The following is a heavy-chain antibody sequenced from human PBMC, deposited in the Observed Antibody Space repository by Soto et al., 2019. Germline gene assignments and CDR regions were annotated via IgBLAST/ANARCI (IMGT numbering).Heavy chain of an antibody. D-gene: IGHD1-26*01. Sequence: VGSLRLSCAASGFTFRNYAIHWVRQAPGKGLEWVAVISRDGSHKYYLDSVKGRFTISRDNSKDTVNLLMNSLRDDDSAMYYCARSRNSAVADSFDFWGQRTLVTVSS. CDR1: GFTFRNYA. CDR2: ISRDGSHK. CDR3: ARSRNSAVADSFDF. J-gene: IGHJ4*02. V-gene: IGHV3-30*04.